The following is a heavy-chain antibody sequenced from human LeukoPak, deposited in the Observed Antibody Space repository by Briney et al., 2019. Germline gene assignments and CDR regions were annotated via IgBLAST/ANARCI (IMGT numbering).Heavy chain of an antibody. V-gene: IGHV3-30*04. CDR2: ISYDVRDK. Sequence: GGSLRLACTASGFTFSSYAMHWVRQAPGRGLECVALISYDVRDKKYSESVKGRFTISRDNSKNTLYLQMTSRRVDDAAVYYCARERMGYFDADAFDIWGQGKMVTVSS. J-gene: IGHJ3*02. CDR1: GFTFSSYA. D-gene: IGHD3-22*01. CDR3: ARERMGYFDADAFDI.